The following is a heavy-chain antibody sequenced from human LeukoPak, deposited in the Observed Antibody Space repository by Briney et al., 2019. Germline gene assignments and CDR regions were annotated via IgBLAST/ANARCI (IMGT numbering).Heavy chain of an antibody. J-gene: IGHJ4*02. D-gene: IGHD3-3*01. CDR1: GYTFTDYY. CDR2: INPNSGGT. Sequence: ASVKVSCKASGYTFTDYYMHWVRQAPGQGLEWMGWINPNSGGTNYAQKFQGRVTMTRDTSISTAYMELSRLRSDDTAVYYCARGRSEYDFWSGYYSYFDYWGQGTLVTVSS. CDR3: ARGRSEYDFWSGYYSYFDY. V-gene: IGHV1-2*02.